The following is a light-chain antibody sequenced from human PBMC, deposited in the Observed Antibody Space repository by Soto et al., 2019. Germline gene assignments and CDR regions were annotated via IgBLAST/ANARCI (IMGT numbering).Light chain of an antibody. V-gene: IGKV3-15*01. J-gene: IGKJ2*01. CDR1: QTIANN. CDR2: GAS. CDR3: QQYNNWPPYT. Sequence: ETVMTQSPATLSVSPGERATLSCRASQTIANNLAWYQRRPGQAPRLLIYGASTRATGIPARFSGSGSGTEFTLTISSLQSEYFAIYYCQQYNNWPPYTFGQGTKLDIK.